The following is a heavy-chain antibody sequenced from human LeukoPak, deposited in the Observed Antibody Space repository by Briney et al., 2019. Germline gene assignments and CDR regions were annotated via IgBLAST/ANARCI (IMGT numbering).Heavy chain of an antibody. CDR1: GFTFSSYA. J-gene: IGHJ4*02. CDR3: AKAGGSGSYYTHTGY. Sequence: PGGSLRLSCAASGFTFSSYAMSWVRQAPGKGLEWVSAISGSGGSTYYADSVKGRFTISRDNSKNTLYLQMNSLRAEDTAVYYCAKAGGSGSYYTHTGYWGQGTLVTVSS. D-gene: IGHD3-10*01. V-gene: IGHV3-23*01. CDR2: ISGSGGST.